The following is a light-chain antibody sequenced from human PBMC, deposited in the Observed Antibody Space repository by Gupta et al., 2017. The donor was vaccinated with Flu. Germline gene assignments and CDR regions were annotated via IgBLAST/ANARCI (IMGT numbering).Light chain of an antibody. CDR3: QQYNSYSRT. Sequence: DIQMTQSPSTLAASVGDRVTITCRASQSISSWLAWYQQKPGKAPKRLIYKASSLESGVPSRFSGSGSVTEFTLTISSLQPDDFATYYCQQYNSYSRTFGQGTKLEIK. J-gene: IGKJ2*01. CDR2: KAS. CDR1: QSISSW. V-gene: IGKV1-5*03.